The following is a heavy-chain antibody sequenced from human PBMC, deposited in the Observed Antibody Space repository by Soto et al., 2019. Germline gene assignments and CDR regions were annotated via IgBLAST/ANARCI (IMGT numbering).Heavy chain of an antibody. Sequence: QAQLVQSGSEVNKPGASVKVSCKASGYTFTIYGVSWVRQAPGHGLEWMGWISPYTGNTNYPQTFQERATMSTDTSTTTAYMDPKDLRPADKAVYYCAVHTPWLLDVWGRGTIVTVSS. CDR2: ISPYTGNT. D-gene: IGHD3-9*01. CDR1: GYTFTIYG. CDR3: AVHTPWLLDV. V-gene: IGHV1-18*04. J-gene: IGHJ6*02.